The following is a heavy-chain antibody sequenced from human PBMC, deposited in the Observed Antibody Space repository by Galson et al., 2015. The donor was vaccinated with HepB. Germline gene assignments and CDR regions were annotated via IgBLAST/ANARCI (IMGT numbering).Heavy chain of an antibody. CDR3: ARDWGHLDYYDSSGPTGFDY. V-gene: IGHV3-7*03. D-gene: IGHD3-22*01. CDR2: IKQDGSEK. Sequence: SLRLSCAASGFTFSSYWMSWVRQAPGKGLEWVANIKQDGSEKYYVDSVKGRFTISRDNAKNSLYLQMNSLRAEDTAVYYCARDWGHLDYYDSSGPTGFDYWGQGTLVTVSS. J-gene: IGHJ4*02. CDR1: GFTFSSYW.